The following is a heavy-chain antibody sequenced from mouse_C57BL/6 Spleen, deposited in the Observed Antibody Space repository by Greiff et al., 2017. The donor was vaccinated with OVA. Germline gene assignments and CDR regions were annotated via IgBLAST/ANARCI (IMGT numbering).Heavy chain of an antibody. V-gene: IGHV1-50*01. Sequence: VQLQQSGAELVKPGASVKLSCKASGYTFTSYWMQWVKQRPGQGLEWIGEIDPSDSYTNYNQKFKGKATLTVDTSSSTAYMQLSSLTSEDSAVYYCARSGTPNYYGSSYYAMDYWGQGTSVTVSS. J-gene: IGHJ4*01. D-gene: IGHD1-1*01. CDR1: GYTFTSYW. CDR2: IDPSDSYT. CDR3: ARSGTPNYYGSSYYAMDY.